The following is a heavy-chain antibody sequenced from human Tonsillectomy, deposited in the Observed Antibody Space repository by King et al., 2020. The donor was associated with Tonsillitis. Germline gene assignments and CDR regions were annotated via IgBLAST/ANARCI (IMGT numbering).Heavy chain of an antibody. CDR1: GGPISSGGYS. D-gene: IGHD3-22*01. CDR2: IYYSGST. Sequence: QLQESGPGLVKPSQTLSLTCAVSGGPISSGGYSWSWIRQPPGKGLEWIGYIYYSGSTYYNPSLKSRVTISVDTSKNQFSLKLSSVTAADTAVYYCARVTSEDSSGYYDAFDIWGQGTMVTVSS. J-gene: IGHJ3*02. CDR3: ARVTSEDSSGYYDAFDI. V-gene: IGHV4-30-4*07.